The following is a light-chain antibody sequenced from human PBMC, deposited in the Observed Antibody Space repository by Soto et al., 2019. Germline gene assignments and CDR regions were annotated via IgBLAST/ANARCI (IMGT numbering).Light chain of an antibody. CDR1: QSVANSY. CDR2: GAS. V-gene: IGKV3-20*01. Sequence: EIVLTQSPGTQSLSPGERATLSCRASQSVANSYLAWYQQKPGQAPRLLIYGASSRATGIPDRFSGSGSGTDFTLTISRLESEDFAVYYCQQYGILITFGQGTRLEIK. J-gene: IGKJ5*01. CDR3: QQYGILIT.